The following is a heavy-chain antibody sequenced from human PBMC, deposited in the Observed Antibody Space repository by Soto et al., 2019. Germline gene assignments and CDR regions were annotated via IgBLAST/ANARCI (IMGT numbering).Heavy chain of an antibody. CDR2: IYSGGST. D-gene: IGHD3-10*01. CDR1: GFTVSSNY. J-gene: IGHJ4*02. Sequence: GGSLRLSCAASGFTVSSNYMSWVRQAPGKGLEWVSVIYSGGSTYYADSVKGRFTISRHNSKNTLYLQMNSLRAEDTAVYYCARGPSPGPGADFDYWGQGTLVTVSS. CDR3: ARGPSPGPGADFDY. V-gene: IGHV3-53*04.